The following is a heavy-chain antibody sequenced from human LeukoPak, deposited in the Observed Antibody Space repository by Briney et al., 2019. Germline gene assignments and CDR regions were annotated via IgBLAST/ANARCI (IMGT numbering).Heavy chain of an antibody. V-gene: IGHV3-21*01. D-gene: IGHD1-1*01. Sequence: GGSLRLSCAASGFTFSSYAMSWVRQAPGKGLEWVSSISSSSSYIYYADSVKGRFTISRDNAKNSLYLQMNSLRAEDTAVYYCARTYNWNDVGYWGQGTLVTVSS. CDR2: ISSSSSYI. J-gene: IGHJ4*02. CDR3: ARTYNWNDVGY. CDR1: GFTFSSYA.